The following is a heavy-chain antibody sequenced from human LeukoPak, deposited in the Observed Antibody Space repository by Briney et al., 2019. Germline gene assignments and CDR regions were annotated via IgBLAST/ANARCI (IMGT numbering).Heavy chain of an antibody. CDR2: ITAYDGDT. Sequence: GASVKVSCKASGFSFPSYGISWVRQAPGQGLEWIRWITAYDGDTNYAEKFEGRVTMATDTSTSTASMELWSLRSDDTAIYYCARDYQLPSGPDVFDIWGQGIVVTVSS. D-gene: IGHD1-1*01. V-gene: IGHV1-18*01. J-gene: IGHJ3*02. CDR1: GFSFPSYG. CDR3: ARDYQLPSGPDVFDI.